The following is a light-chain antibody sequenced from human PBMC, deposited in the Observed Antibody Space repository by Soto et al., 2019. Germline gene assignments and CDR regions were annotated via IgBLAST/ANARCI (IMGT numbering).Light chain of an antibody. CDR1: QSVSTS. V-gene: IGKV3-11*01. Sequence: IALTQSPATLSLSPGERAALSCRASQSVSTSLAWYQHKPGQAPRLFIYDASKRAPGTPARFSGSGSGTDFTLTISSLEPEDFAVYYCQVRDVWPSFGQGTKV. CDR2: DAS. J-gene: IGKJ1*01. CDR3: QVRDVWPS.